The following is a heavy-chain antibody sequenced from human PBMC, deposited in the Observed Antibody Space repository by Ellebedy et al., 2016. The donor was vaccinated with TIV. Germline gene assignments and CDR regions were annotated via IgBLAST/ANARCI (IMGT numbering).Heavy chain of an antibody. D-gene: IGHD1-14*01. V-gene: IGHV1-46*01. CDR2: INPSGNIT. CDR3: AKMRPEPD. J-gene: IGHJ1*01. CDR1: GYTFTSYY. Sequence: AASVKVSCKASGYTFTSYYIHWVRQAPGQGLEWMGTINPSGNITSYAQNFQGRVTMTRDPSTRTVYMEVSRLSSDHTAVYYWAKMRPEPDWGQGSLVTVSS.